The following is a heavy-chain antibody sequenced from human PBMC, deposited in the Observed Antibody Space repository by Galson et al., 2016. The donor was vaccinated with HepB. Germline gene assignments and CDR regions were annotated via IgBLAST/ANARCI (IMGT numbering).Heavy chain of an antibody. CDR2: IYWDDDR. J-gene: IGHJ4*02. D-gene: IGHD6-13*01. CDR1: GFSLSRSGVS. CDR3: AHRNVQQILDY. V-gene: IGHV2-5*02. Sequence: PAQVKPTQTLTLTCTFSGFSLSRSGVSVGWIRQPPGKALEWPALIYWDDDRGYRPSLRIRLTITKNTSKNQVVLTMTNMDSVDTGTNYCAHRNVQQILDYWDQGTLVTVSS.